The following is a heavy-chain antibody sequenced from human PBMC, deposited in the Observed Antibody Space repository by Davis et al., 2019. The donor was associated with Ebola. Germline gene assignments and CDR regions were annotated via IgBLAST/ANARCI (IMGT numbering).Heavy chain of an antibody. D-gene: IGHD6-13*01. J-gene: IGHJ6*02. CDR3: ARGVGQIAAPDNYYGMDV. V-gene: IGHV1-46*03. CDR2: INPAGGYT. Sequence: ASVKVSCKASGYTFTRYYVHWVRQAPGQGLEWMGMINPAGGYTSYAQKFQGRVTMTRDTSTSTVYMELSSLRSEDTAVYYCARGVGQIAAPDNYYGMDVWGQGATVTVSS. CDR1: GYTFTRYY.